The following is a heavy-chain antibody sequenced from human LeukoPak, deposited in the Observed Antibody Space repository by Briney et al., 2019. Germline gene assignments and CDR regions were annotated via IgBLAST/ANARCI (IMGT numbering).Heavy chain of an antibody. Sequence: GKSLRLSCAASGFTFNNYGMHWVRQAPGKGLEWVAVISYDGRNIHYPDSVKGRFTISRDNAKNTVYLEMNSLSVEDTATYYCIRDFRSADLWGQGTLVTVTS. V-gene: IGHV3-30*03. CDR1: GFTFNNYG. J-gene: IGHJ5*02. CDR3: IRDFRSADL. CDR2: ISYDGRNI.